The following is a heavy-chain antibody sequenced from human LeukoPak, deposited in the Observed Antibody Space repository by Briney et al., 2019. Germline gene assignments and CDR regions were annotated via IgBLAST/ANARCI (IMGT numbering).Heavy chain of an antibody. D-gene: IGHD3-16*01. CDR2: INPNSGGT. CDR1: GYTFTGYY. CDR3: ARGRRRSTLTLSGKNGGDPFDY. V-gene: IGHV1-2*02. J-gene: IGHJ4*02. Sequence: AASVKVSCKASGYTFTGYYMHWVRQAPGQGLEWMGWINPNSGGTNYAQKFQGRVTMTRDTSISTAYMELSRLRSDDTAVYYCARGRRRSTLTLSGKNGGDPFDYWGQGTLVTVSS.